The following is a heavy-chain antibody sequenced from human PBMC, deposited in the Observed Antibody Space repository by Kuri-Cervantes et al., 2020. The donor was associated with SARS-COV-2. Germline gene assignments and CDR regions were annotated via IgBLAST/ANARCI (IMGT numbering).Heavy chain of an antibody. CDR1: GFTCSSYW. J-gene: IGHJ4*02. CDR3: RGSWQLPSFPKSKIDY. CDR2: INSDGSST. V-gene: IGHV3-74*01. Sequence: GEFLKISCAASGFTCSSYWMHWVRQAPGKGLVWVSRINSDGSSTSYADSVKGRFTISRDNAKNTLYLQMNSLRAEDTAEYYCRGSWQLPSFPKSKIDYWGQGTLVTVSS. D-gene: IGHD2-15*01.